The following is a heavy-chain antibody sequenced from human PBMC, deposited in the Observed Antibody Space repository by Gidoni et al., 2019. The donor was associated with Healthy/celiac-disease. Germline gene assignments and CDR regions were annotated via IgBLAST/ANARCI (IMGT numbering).Heavy chain of an antibody. CDR2: IYWDDDK. J-gene: IGHJ3*02. CDR1: GFSLSTSGVG. V-gene: IGHV2-5*02. D-gene: IGHD2-2*01. CDR3: AQNKGGTSWLADALDI. Sequence: QITLKESGPTLVKPTQTLTLTCTFSGFSLSTSGVGVGWIRQPPGKALEWLALIYWDDDKRYSPSLKSRLTITKDTSKNQVVLTMTNMDPVDTATYYCAQNKGGTSWLADALDIWGQGTMVTVSS.